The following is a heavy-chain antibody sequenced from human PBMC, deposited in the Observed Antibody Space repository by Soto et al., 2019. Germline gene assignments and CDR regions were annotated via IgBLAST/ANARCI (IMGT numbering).Heavy chain of an antibody. CDR3: AGGRGLFPPSVTDY. V-gene: IGHV4-34*01. CDR2: INHSGST. D-gene: IGHD4-17*01. J-gene: IGHJ4*02. Sequence: KPSETLSLTCAVYGGSFSGYYWSWIRQPPGKGLEWIGEINHSGSTNYNPSLKSRVTISVDTSKNQFSLKLSSVTAADTAVYYCAGGRGLFPPSVTDYWGQGTLVTVSS. CDR1: GGSFSGYY.